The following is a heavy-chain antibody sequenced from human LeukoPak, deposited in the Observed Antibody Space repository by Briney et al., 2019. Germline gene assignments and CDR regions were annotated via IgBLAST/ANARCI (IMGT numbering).Heavy chain of an antibody. D-gene: IGHD4-17*01. CDR2: IIPIFGTA. J-gene: IGHJ4*02. CDR1: GGTFISYA. CDR3: ASPGLYGDYSYFDY. V-gene: IGHV1-69*13. Sequence: GPSVKVTCKASGGTFISYAISWVRQAPAQGLEWKGGIIPIFGTANSAQKFQGRVTITADESTSTAYMALSSLRSEDTAVYYCASPGLYGDYSYFDYWGQGTLVTVSS.